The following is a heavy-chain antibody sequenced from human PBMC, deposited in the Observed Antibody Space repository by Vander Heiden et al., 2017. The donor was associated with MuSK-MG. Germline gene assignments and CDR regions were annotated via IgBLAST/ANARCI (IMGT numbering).Heavy chain of an antibody. CDR3: ATSRIVGATHWSDS. CDR1: YDTFNRYA. V-gene: IGHV1-69*04. CDR2: IIPILGIT. Sequence: QVQLVRSGAEVKKHGASVKVSCKTSYDTFNRYAINWVRQDPGQGLEWMGRIIPILGITDYTQKFQGSVTFTADKSTSTAYMELSRLKSEDTAVYYCATSRIVGATHWSDSGGQGTLVTVSS. J-gene: IGHJ5*01. D-gene: IGHD1-26*01.